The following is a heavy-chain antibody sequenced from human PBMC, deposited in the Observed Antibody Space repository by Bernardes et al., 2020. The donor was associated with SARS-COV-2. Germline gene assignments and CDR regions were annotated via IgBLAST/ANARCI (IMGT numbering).Heavy chain of an antibody. D-gene: IGHD6-19*01. CDR1: GFTFSSYW. Sequence: GSLRLSCAASGFTFSSYWMSWVRQAPGTGLEWVANIKGYGSQISSVDSVLGRFTISRDNARNLLYLQMNSLGAEDTAVYYCARIAEVTGRDDWGQGTLVTVSS. J-gene: IGHJ4*02. V-gene: IGHV3-7*01. CDR3: ARIAEVTGRDD. CDR2: IKGYGSQI.